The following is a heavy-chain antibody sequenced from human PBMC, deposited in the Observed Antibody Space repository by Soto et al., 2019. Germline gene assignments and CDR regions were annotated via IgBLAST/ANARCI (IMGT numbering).Heavy chain of an antibody. J-gene: IGHJ4*02. V-gene: IGHV4-34*01. CDR2: INHSGST. CDR1: GGSFSGYY. Sequence: QVQLPQWGAGLLKPSETLSLTCAVYGGSFSGYYWSWIRQPPGKGLEWIGEINHSGSTNNNPSLKSRVTIAVDTSKTQFSLKLSSVTAADTAVYYCARGRARGSSSPSDYWGQGTLVTVSS. CDR3: ARGRARGSSSPSDY. D-gene: IGHD6-6*01.